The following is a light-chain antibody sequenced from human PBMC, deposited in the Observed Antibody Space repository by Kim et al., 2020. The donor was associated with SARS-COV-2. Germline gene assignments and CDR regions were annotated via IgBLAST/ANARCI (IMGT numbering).Light chain of an antibody. CDR3: QQYGYPVT. J-gene: IGKJ5*01. V-gene: IGKV3-20*01. CDR2: GAS. CDR1: QGVGTYY. Sequence: SAGDRTALSCKARQGVGTYYFAWHQQRPGHAPRLLIYGASSRATGIPDRFSGRGSGTDFTLSISRVAHEDFAVYYCQQYGYPVTFGQGTRLEIK.